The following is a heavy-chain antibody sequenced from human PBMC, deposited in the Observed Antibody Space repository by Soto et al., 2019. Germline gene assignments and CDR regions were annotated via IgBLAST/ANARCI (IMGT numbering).Heavy chain of an antibody. V-gene: IGHV5-51*01. J-gene: IGHJ6*02. D-gene: IGHD4-17*01. CDR2: IYPGDSDT. CDR3: ARPYGPEYYYGMDV. Sequence: GESLKISCKSSGYSFTSYWIAWVRQMPGKGLEWMGIIYPGDSDTRYSPSFQGQVTISVDKSISTAYLKWSSLKASDTAMYYCARPYGPEYYYGMDVWGQGTMGVVS. CDR1: GYSFTSYW.